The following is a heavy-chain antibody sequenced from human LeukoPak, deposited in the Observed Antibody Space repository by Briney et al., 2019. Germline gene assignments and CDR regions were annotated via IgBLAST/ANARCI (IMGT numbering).Heavy chain of an antibody. V-gene: IGHV3-33*06. CDR3: AKGSRYPGFGSVYYMDV. D-gene: IGHD6-13*01. J-gene: IGHJ6*03. CDR1: GFTFSSYW. CDR2: IWYDGSNK. Sequence: PGGSLRLSCAASGFTFSSYWMHWVRQAPGKGLEWVAVIWYDGSNKYYADSVKGRFTISRDNSKNTLYLQMNSLRAEDTAVYYCAKGSRYPGFGSVYYMDVWGKGTTVTVSS.